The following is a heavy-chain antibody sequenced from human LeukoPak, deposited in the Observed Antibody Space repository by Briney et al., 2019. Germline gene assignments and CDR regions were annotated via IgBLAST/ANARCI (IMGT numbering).Heavy chain of an antibody. D-gene: IGHD5-18*01. J-gene: IGHJ4*02. V-gene: IGHV3-30*09. CDR2: TNFDGGNK. CDR1: GFTFRLFA. CDR3: ARDFSDVDTVPPG. Sequence: GGSLRLSCAASGFTFRLFAMHWVRQTPGKGLEWVAVTNFDGGNKYYADSVKGRFDISRDNSKKTLYLEMKSLRAEDTAVYYCARDFSDVDTVPPGWGQGTLVIVSS.